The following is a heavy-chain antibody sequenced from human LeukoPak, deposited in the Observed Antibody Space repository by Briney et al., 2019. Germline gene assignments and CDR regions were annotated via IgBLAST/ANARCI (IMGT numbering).Heavy chain of an antibody. V-gene: IGHV3-7*01. CDR3: ARAYDSSGYWIYYFDY. Sequence: GGSLRLSCAASGFTFSSYWMSWVRQAPGKGLEWVANIKQDGSEKYYVDSVKGRFTISRDNAMNSLYLQMNSLRAEDTAVYYCARAYDSSGYWIYYFDYWGQGTLVTVSS. J-gene: IGHJ4*02. CDR1: GFTFSSYW. D-gene: IGHD3-22*01. CDR2: IKQDGSEK.